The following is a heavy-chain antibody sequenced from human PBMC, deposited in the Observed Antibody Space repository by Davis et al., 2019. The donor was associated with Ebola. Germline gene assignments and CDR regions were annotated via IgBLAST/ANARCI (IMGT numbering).Heavy chain of an antibody. CDR3: ARGRHLSVSPFAY. J-gene: IGHJ4*02. D-gene: IGHD5/OR15-5a*01. V-gene: IGHV4-34*01. Sequence: PSETLSLTCSVYGVSFSDSYHSWIRLPPGKGLEWIGEINHSGGTNYNPSFKSRVTVSLDASKSQSSLKLSSVTAADTAVYYCARGRHLSVSPFAYWGQGILVTVSP. CDR1: GVSFSDSY. CDR2: INHSGGT.